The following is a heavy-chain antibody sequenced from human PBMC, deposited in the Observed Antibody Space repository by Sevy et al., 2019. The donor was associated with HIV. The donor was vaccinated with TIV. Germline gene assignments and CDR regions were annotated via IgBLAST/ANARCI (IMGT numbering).Heavy chain of an antibody. CDR3: AGSEYSGYDWPLLV. D-gene: IGHD5-12*01. V-gene: IGHV4-39*01. J-gene: IGHJ4*02. CDR2: IYYSGST. Sequence: SETLSLTCTVSGGSISSSSYYWGWIRQPPGKGLEWIRSIYYSGSTYYNPSLKSRVTISVDTSKNQFSLKLSSVTAADTAVYYCAGSEYSGYDWPLLVWGQGTLVTVSS. CDR1: GGSISSSSYY.